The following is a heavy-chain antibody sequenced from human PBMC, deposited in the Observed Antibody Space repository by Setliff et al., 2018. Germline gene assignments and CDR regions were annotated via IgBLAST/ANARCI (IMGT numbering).Heavy chain of an antibody. CDR1: GDSMTGNH. D-gene: IGHD3-3*01. V-gene: IGHV4-59*08. J-gene: IGHJ6*03. Sequence: PSETLSLTCTVSGDSMTGNHWSWIRQSPGKGLEWIGYITHSGSTKYNPSLKSRVAITIVASKNQFSLTLSSVTAADTAVYYCARMSGFLYMDVWGKGTTVTVSS. CDR3: ARMSGFLYMDV. CDR2: ITHSGST.